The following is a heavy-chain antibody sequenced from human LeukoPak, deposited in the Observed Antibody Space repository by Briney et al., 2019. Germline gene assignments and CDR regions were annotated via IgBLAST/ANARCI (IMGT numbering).Heavy chain of an antibody. J-gene: IGHJ4*02. CDR3: ATGDEDSPMNFYH. CDR1: GFVFEEST. CDR2: INWDGGTT. V-gene: IGHV3-43*01. D-gene: IGHD5-18*01. Sequence: PGGSLRLTCAASGFVFEESTRHWVRQAPGKGLEWVSLINWDGGTTHYAGSVKGRFTISRDNSKNSLYLQLNSLTSDDTALYYCATGDEDSPMNFYHWGQGTLVTVSS.